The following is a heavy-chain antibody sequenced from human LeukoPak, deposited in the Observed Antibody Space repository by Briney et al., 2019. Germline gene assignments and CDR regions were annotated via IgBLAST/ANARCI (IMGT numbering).Heavy chain of an antibody. D-gene: IGHD3-10*01. Sequence: SETLSLTCTVSGGSTINYFRSWIRQPAGKGLEGIGHIYSSGTTHYNPSLNNRVTISLDTSKSQFSLHLNSVTAADTAVYYCARVVYSGSWGYFDYWGQGILVTVSS. V-gene: IGHV4-4*07. CDR1: GGSTINYF. CDR2: IYSSGTT. J-gene: IGHJ4*02. CDR3: ARVVYSGSWGYFDY.